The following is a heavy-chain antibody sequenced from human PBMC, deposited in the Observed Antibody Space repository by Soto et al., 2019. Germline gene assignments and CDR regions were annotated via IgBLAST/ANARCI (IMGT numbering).Heavy chain of an antibody. CDR2: ITHSGGT. Sequence: QVQLQQWGAGLRKPSETLSLTCALHGGSFSGYYWSWIRQAPGKGLAWFGEITHSGGTKYNPSLKSRVTISADSSKTWFSLRLTSMTAADTAVYYCARVLMLRGAIFPEGYSYHMDLWGKGTTVTVSS. J-gene: IGHJ6*03. V-gene: IGHV4-34*02. D-gene: IGHD3-10*01. CDR3: ARVLMLRGAIFPEGYSYHMDL. CDR1: GGSFSGYY.